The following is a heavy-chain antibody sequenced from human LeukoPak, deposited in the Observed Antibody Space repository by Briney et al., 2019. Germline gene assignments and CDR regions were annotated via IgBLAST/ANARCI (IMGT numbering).Heavy chain of an antibody. V-gene: IGHV3-11*01. J-gene: IGHJ4*02. D-gene: IGHD2-2*01. CDR2: ISSSGNTI. CDR3: ARYRVQAAPEQWVYYFDY. CDR1: GFTFSDYY. Sequence: GGSLRLSCAASGFTFSDYYMSWIRQAPGKGLEWVSYISSSGNTIYYGDSVKGRFTISRDNAKNSLFLQMNSLRPEDTAVYYCARYRVQAAPEQWVYYFDYWGQGILVTVSS.